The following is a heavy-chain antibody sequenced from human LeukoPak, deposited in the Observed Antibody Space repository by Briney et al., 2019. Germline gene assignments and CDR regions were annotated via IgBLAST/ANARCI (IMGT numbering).Heavy chain of an antibody. CDR2: ISGSGGST. V-gene: IGHV3-23*01. CDR3: AKDLRYGDPTPFDY. CDR1: GFTFSSYA. D-gene: IGHD4-17*01. Sequence: PGGSLTLSCAASGFTFSSYAMSWVRQAPGKGLEWVSAISGSGGSTYYADPVKGLFTISRDNSKNTLYLQMNSLRAEGRAVYYCAKDLRYGDPTPFDYWRQGTLVSVCS. J-gene: IGHJ4*02.